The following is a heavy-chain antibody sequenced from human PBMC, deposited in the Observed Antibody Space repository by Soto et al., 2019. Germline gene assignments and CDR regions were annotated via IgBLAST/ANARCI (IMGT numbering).Heavy chain of an antibody. CDR3: ARANGDQSFDY. Sequence: QVQLQESGPGLVKPSETLSLTCSVSGGSISSYYWSGIRQPPGKGLEWIGYIYYSGSTNYNPSLKSRVTISVDTSKNQFSLKLSSVTAADTAVYYCARANGDQSFDYWGQGTLVTVSS. CDR1: GGSISSYY. CDR2: IYYSGST. V-gene: IGHV4-59*01. D-gene: IGHD2-21*02. J-gene: IGHJ4*02.